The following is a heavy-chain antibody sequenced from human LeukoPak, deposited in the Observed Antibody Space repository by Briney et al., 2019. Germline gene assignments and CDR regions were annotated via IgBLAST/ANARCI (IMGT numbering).Heavy chain of an antibody. CDR1: GYTFTSYY. V-gene: IGHV1-46*01. D-gene: IGHD3-22*01. Sequence: GAVKVSCKASGYTFTSYYMHWVRQAPGQGLEGMGIINPSGGSTSYAQKFQGRVTMTRDTSTSTVYMALSSLRSEDTAVYYCARDLPNYYDSSGYPNPDYWGQGTLVTVSS. CDR3: ARDLPNYYDSSGYPNPDY. J-gene: IGHJ4*02. CDR2: INPSGGST.